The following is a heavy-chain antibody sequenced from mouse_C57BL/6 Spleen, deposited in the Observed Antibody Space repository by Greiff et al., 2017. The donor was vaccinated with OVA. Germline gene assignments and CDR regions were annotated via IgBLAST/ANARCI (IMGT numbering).Heavy chain of an antibody. J-gene: IGHJ4*01. V-gene: IGHV5-17*01. CDR2: ISSGSSTI. CDR3: ARGAVVADYAMDY. Sequence: EVQLVESGGGLVKPGGSLKLSCAASGFTFSDYGMHWVRQAPEKGLEWVAYISSGSSTIYYADTVKGRFTISRDNAKNTLFLQMTSLRSEDTAMYYCARGAVVADYAMDYWGQGTSVTVSS. CDR1: GFTFSDYG. D-gene: IGHD1-1*01.